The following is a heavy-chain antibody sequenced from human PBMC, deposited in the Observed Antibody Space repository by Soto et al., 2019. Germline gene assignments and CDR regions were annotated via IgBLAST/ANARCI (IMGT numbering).Heavy chain of an antibody. CDR1: GGSFSSYH. Sequence: VQLQESGPGLLKPSETLSLTCSISGGSFSSYHWSWLRQPPGKGLEWIGYIFYSGSTTYNPSLKSRVTISLDTSKNQFSLKVSSVTAADTAVYYCARDLFGAGYNFRYWGQGTQVTVSS. V-gene: IGHV4-59*01. J-gene: IGHJ4*02. CDR3: ARDLFGAGYNFRY. D-gene: IGHD5-12*01. CDR2: IFYSGST.